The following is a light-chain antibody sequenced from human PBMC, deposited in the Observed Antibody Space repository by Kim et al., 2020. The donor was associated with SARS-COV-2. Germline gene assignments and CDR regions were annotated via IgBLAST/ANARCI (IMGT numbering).Light chain of an antibody. CDR3: QQYNNWPLT. CDR2: GTS. Sequence: VSPGERATLSCRASQSVRSDLAWYQQKPGQAPRLLIYGTSTTATGIPARFSGSGSGTEFTLTISSLQSEDFAVYYCQQYNNWPLTFGGGTKVDIK. V-gene: IGKV3-15*01. J-gene: IGKJ4*01. CDR1: QSVRSD.